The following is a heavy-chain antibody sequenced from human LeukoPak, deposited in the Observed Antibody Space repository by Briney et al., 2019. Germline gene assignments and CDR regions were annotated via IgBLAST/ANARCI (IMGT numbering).Heavy chain of an antibody. CDR2: INPNSGVT. V-gene: IGHV1-2*02. Sequence: ASVKVSCKASGYTFTDYYLHWVRQSPGQGLEWMGWINPNSGVTKSAQKFQVRVSMTGDTSINTAYMELSRLTSDDTAVYYCGKGRCSGVSCYLIDYWGQGTLVTVSS. D-gene: IGHD2-15*01. CDR1: GYTFTDYY. J-gene: IGHJ4*02. CDR3: GKGRCSGVSCYLIDY.